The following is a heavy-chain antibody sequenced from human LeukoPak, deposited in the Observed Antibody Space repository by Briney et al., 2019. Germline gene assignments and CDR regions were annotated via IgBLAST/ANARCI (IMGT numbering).Heavy chain of an antibody. CDR2: ISGSGGTT. V-gene: IGHV3-23*01. CDR3: AKPTTVLTSYYFDY. J-gene: IGHJ4*02. Sequence: GGSLRLSCAASGLTFSILGMGWVSPLQEGVLQWVSAISGSGGTTYYADSVKGRFTISRDNSKKTMYLQMKSLRAEDTAVYYCAKPTTVLTSYYFDYWGQGTLVTVS. D-gene: IGHD4-23*01. CDR1: GLTFSILG.